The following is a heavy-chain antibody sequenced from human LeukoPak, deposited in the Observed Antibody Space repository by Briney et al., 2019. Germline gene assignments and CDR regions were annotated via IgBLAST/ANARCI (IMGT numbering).Heavy chain of an antibody. Sequence: GGSLRLSCAASGFTFSSYEMNWVRQAPGKGLEWVSYISSSGSTIYYADSVKGRFTISRDSAKNSLYLQMNSLRAEDTAVYYCARDQKAGFYGSGRGLFFDYWGQGTLVTVSS. CDR1: GFTFSSYE. V-gene: IGHV3-48*03. CDR2: ISSSGSTI. J-gene: IGHJ4*02. D-gene: IGHD3-10*01. CDR3: ARDQKAGFYGSGRGLFFDY.